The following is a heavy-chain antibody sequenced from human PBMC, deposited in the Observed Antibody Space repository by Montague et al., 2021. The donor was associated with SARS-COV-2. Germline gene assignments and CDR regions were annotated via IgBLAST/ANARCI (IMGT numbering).Heavy chain of an antibody. V-gene: IGHV4-39*07. CDR1: GGSIRDSDYY. CDR2: IYYSGNT. J-gene: IGHJ6*02. D-gene: IGHD5-24*01. Sequence: SETLSLTCTVSGGSIRDSDYYWGWIRQPPGKGLEWIGNIYYSGNTYYNPSLKSRVSISVDTSTNRFSPRLSSVTAADTAVYYCARAGENKYNRRWYVAWYSYYVLDVWGQGSTVTVSS. CDR3: ARAGENKYNRRWYVAWYSYYVLDV.